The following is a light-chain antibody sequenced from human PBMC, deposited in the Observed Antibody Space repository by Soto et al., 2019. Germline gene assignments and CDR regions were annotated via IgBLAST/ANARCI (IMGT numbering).Light chain of an antibody. CDR2: AAS. Sequence: IQLTQSPSSLSASVGDRVTITCRASQGISSYLAWYQQKPGKAPKLLIYAASTLQSGVPSRFSGSGSGTDFTLTISSLQPEDFATYYCQQLNSHPRTFGQGTGGYQ. J-gene: IGKJ1*01. V-gene: IGKV1-9*01. CDR3: QQLNSHPRT. CDR1: QGISSY.